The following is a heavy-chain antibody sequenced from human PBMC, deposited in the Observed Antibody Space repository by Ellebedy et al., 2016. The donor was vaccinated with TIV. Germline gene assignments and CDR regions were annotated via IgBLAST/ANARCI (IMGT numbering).Heavy chain of an antibody. CDR2: FYYSGST. Sequence: MPSETLSLTCTVPGGSISSSTYYRGWIRQPPGKGLEWIGSFYYSGSTYYHPSLKSRVTISVDTSKNQFSLKLSSVTAAATAVYYCARVGRTKVRGVIYYYYYGMDVWGQGTTVTVSS. D-gene: IGHD3-10*01. CDR1: GGSISSSTYY. J-gene: IGHJ6*02. CDR3: ARVGRTKVRGVIYYYYYGMDV. V-gene: IGHV4-39*07.